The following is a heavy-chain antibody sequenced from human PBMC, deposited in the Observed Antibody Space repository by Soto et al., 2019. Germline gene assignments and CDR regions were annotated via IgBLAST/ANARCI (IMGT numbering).Heavy chain of an antibody. CDR1: RDTFNKYA. D-gene: IGHD3-16*01. J-gene: IGHJ6*02. Sequence: QVQLVQSGAEVKKPGSSVKVSCKTSRDTFNKYAFNWVRQAPGQGLEWMGWIIPIFSSRNYAEKFQGRVTITADDSTSTAYIELRSLTFEDTAVYYCARGETYLGVWGQGTTVTVSS. CDR3: ARGETYLGV. CDR2: IIPIFSSR. V-gene: IGHV1-69*01.